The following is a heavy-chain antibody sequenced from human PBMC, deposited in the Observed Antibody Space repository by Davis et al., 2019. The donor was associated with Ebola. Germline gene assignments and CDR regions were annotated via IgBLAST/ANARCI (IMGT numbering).Heavy chain of an antibody. J-gene: IGHJ4*02. D-gene: IGHD1-1*01. CDR2: ISAYNGNT. Sequence: ASVQVSCKASGYTFTSYGISWVRQAPGQGLEWMGWISAYNGNTNYAQKLQGRVTMTTDTSTSTAYMEVGSLRADDTAVYYCARAQFPTTSDHWGQGTLVAVSS. V-gene: IGHV1-18*01. CDR3: ARAQFPTTSDH. CDR1: GYTFTSYG.